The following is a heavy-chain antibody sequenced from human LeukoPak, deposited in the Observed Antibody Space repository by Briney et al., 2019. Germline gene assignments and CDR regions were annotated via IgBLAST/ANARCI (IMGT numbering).Heavy chain of an antibody. CDR3: ARDMSGSYGDFDY. D-gene: IGHD1-26*01. CDR2: IGSSGNYI. Sequence: PGGSLRLSCAASGFTFSSYSMNWVRQAPGKGLEWVSCIGSSGNYIYYADSVKGRFTISRDNAKNSLYLLMNSLRAEDTAVYYCARDMSGSYGDFDYWGQGTLVTVSS. V-gene: IGHV3-21*01. J-gene: IGHJ4*02. CDR1: GFTFSSYS.